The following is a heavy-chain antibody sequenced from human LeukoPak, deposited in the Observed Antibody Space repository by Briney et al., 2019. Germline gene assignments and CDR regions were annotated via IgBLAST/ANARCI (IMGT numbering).Heavy chain of an antibody. D-gene: IGHD3-9*01. Sequence: GGSLRLSCEASGFSFSTYNMNWVRQAPGKGLEWVSVIYSGGTTYYADSVKGRFTISRDNSKNTLYLQMNTLRAEDTAVYYCARDSDILASDAFDIWGQGTMVTVSS. CDR3: ARDSDILASDAFDI. V-gene: IGHV3-66*01. J-gene: IGHJ3*02. CDR1: GFSFSTYN. CDR2: IYSGGTT.